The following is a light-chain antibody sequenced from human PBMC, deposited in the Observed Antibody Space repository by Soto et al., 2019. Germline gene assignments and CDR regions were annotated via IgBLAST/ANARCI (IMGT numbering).Light chain of an antibody. CDR3: QTWVTGIHI. V-gene: IGLV4-69*01. CDR2: LNSDGSH. J-gene: IGLJ2*01. CDR1: SGHSNYA. Sequence: QLVLIQSPSASASLGASVKLTCTLSSGHSNYAIAWHQQQPEKGPRFLMKLNSDGSHSKGDGIPDRFSGSSSGAERYLTISTLQSEDEADYYCQTWVTGIHIFGGGTKLTVL.